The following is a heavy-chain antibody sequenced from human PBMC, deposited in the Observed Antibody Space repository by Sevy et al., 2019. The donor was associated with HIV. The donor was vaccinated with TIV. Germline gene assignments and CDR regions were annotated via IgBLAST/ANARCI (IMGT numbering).Heavy chain of an antibody. CDR3: ARGRYYGSGSGYYYYYGMDV. CDR2: INHSGST. Sequence: SETLSLTCAVYGGSFSGYYWSWIRQPPGKGLEWIGEINHSGSTNYNPSLKSRVTISVDTSKNQFSLKLCSVTAAETAVYYCARGRYYGSGSGYYYYYGMDVWGQGTTVTVSS. CDR1: GGSFSGYY. D-gene: IGHD3-10*01. J-gene: IGHJ6*02. V-gene: IGHV4-34*01.